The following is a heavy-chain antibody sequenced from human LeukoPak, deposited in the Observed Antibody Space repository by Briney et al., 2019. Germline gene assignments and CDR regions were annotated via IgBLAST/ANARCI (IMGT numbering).Heavy chain of an antibody. CDR3: ASSVGSSSYYYYYMDV. Sequence: ASVKVSCKASGGTFSSYGISWVRQAPGQGLEWMGGIIPIFGTANYAQKFQGRVTITTDESTSTAYMELSSLRSEDTAVYYCASSVGSSSYYYYYMDVWGKGTTVTVSS. V-gene: IGHV1-69*05. D-gene: IGHD6-6*01. J-gene: IGHJ6*03. CDR2: IIPIFGTA. CDR1: GGTFSSYG.